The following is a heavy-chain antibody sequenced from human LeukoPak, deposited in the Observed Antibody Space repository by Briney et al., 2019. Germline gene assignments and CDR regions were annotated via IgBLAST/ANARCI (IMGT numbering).Heavy chain of an antibody. CDR3: AKGKKGEIYDSSGYFSQDFDY. J-gene: IGHJ4*02. V-gene: IGHV3-23*01. Sequence: PGGSLRLSCAASGFTFSNYAMSWVRQAPGKGLEWVSTNSAGTRSRYYADSVKGRFTISRDNSKNTLYLQMNSLSAEDTAVFYCAKGKKGEIYDSSGYFSQDFDYWGQGTLVTVSS. CDR1: GFTFSNYA. D-gene: IGHD3-22*01. CDR2: NSAGTRSR.